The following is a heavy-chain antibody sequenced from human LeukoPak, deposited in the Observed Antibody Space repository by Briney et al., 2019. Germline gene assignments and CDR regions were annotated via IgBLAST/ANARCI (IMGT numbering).Heavy chain of an antibody. V-gene: IGHV3-74*03. CDR2: IYKDAIVT. CDR1: GFTFTDYW. D-gene: IGHD3-10*01. CDR3: AKAPGYGSGTYYLDSRGYYMDV. Sequence: HPGGSLRLSCAASGFTFTDYWMLWIRQPPGKGLVWVARIYKDAIVTTYADSVKGRFTISRYNVKNTLYLQMNSLRAEDTAVYYCAKAPGYGSGTYYLDSRGYYMDVWGKGTTVTISS. J-gene: IGHJ6*03.